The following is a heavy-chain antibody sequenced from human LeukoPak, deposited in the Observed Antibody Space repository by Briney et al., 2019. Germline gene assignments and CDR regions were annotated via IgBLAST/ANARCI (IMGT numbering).Heavy chain of an antibody. CDR2: ISVYNGNT. D-gene: IGHD2-2*02. J-gene: IGHJ4*02. CDR3: ARGTQYCTSASCYNY. V-gene: IGHV1-18*01. Sequence: ASVKVSCKASGYTFTNFAISWVRQAPGQGLEWMGWISVYNGNTKYAQKLQGRVTMTRDTSISTAYMELSSLRSEDTAVYYCARGTQYCTSASCYNYWGQGTLVTVSS. CDR1: GYTFTNFA.